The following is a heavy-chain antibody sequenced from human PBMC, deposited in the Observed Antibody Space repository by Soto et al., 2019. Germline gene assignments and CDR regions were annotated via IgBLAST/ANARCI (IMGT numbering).Heavy chain of an antibody. CDR3: ASSIN. Sequence: GESLKISCAASGFPFSSYGMHWVRQAPGKGLDWVAVIWYDGSNKDYADSVKGRFTISRDNSKNTLFLQMNNLRVDDTAVYYCASSINWGQGTLVTVSS. CDR1: GFPFSSYG. J-gene: IGHJ4*02. CDR2: IWYDGSNK. V-gene: IGHV3-33*01.